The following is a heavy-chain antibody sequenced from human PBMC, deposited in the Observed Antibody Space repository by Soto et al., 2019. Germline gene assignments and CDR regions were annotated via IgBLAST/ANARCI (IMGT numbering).Heavy chain of an antibody. CDR1: GGSFSGYY. CDR3: ARGPICSV. Sequence: QVQLQQWGAGLLKPSETLSLTCAVYGGSFSGYYWNWIRQPPGKGLEWIGEINHSGSTNYNPSLKSRVTTSVDTSKNQCSLILTAVTAADTAVYSCARGPICSVWGQGTLVTVSS. J-gene: IGHJ4*02. D-gene: IGHD2-15*01. V-gene: IGHV4-34*01. CDR2: INHSGST.